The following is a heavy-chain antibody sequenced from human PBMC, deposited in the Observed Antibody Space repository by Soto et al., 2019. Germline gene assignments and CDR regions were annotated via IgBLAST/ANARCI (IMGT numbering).Heavy chain of an antibody. CDR3: ASEGTGYCRN. D-gene: IGHD6-13*01. CDR2: MNPNSGNT. CDR1: GYTFTSYD. V-gene: IGHV1-8*01. Sequence: QVQLVQSGAEVKKPGASVKVSCKASGYTFTSYDINWVRQATGQGLEWMGWMNPNSGNTGYAQKFQGRDTRTRNTSVSTAYMEMSNLRSEDTAGYYCASEGTGYCRNWGQGTLVTVYS. J-gene: IGHJ4*02.